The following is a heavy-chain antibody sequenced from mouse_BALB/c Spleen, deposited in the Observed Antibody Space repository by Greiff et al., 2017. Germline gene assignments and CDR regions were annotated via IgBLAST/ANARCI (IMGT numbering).Heavy chain of an antibody. CDR1: GYTFTDYE. CDR3: TRGGITTVVEAMDY. CDR2: IDPETGGT. D-gene: IGHD1-1*01. J-gene: IGHJ4*01. Sequence: QVQLQQSGAELVRPGASVTLSCKASGYTFTDYEMHWVKQTPVHGLEWIGAIDPETGGTAYNQKFKGKATLTADKSSSTAYMELRSLTSEDSAVYYCTRGGITTVVEAMDYWGQGTSVTVSS. V-gene: IGHV1-15*01.